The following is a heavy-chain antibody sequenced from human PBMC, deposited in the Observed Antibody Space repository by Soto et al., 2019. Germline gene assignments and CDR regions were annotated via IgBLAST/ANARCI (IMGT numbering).Heavy chain of an antibody. CDR1: GFTFSSYA. J-gene: IGHJ6*02. Sequence: GGSLRLSCAASGFTFSSYAMHWVRQAPGKGLEWVAVISYDGSNKYYADSVKGRFTISRDNSKNTLYLQMNSLRAEDTAVYYCARDYNYYGMDVWGQGTTVNVSS. V-gene: IGHV3-30-3*01. CDR2: ISYDGSNK. D-gene: IGHD3-10*01. CDR3: ARDYNYYGMDV.